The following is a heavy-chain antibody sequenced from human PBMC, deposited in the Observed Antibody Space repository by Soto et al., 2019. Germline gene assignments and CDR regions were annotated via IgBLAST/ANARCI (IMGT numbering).Heavy chain of an antibody. D-gene: IGHD2-2*02. CDR1: GYTFTSYH. Sequence: QVQLVQSGAEVKKPGASVKVSCKTSGYTFTSYHISWVRQAPGQGLEWMGWISAYNTNTTYAQKFQGRVTMTPDTLTSTAYMELRSLRSDDTAVYYCVIDSPHTDCWGQGVLVNVSS. CDR2: ISAYNTNT. V-gene: IGHV1-18*01. J-gene: IGHJ4*02. CDR3: VIDSPHTDC.